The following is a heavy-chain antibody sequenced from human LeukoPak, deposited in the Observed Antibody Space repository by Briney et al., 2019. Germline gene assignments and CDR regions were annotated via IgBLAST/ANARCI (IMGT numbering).Heavy chain of an antibody. D-gene: IGHD6-13*01. V-gene: IGHV1-2*04. CDR1: GYTFTGYY. J-gene: IGHJ3*02. Sequence: GASVKVSCKASGYTFTGYYMHWVRQAPGQGLEWMGWINPNSGGTNYAQKFQGWVTMTRDTSISTAYMELSRLRSDDTAVYYCASASSSWAHDAFDIWGQGTMVTVSS. CDR3: ASASSSWAHDAFDI. CDR2: INPNSGGT.